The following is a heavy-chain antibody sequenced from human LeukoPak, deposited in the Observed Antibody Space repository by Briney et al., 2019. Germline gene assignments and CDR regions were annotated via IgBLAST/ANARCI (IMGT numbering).Heavy chain of an antibody. Sequence: GGSLSLSCAASGFTFSSYAMSWVRQAPGKGLEWVSAISGSGGSTYYADSVKGRFTISRDNSKNTLYLQMNSLRAEDTAVYYCRRSTSGGSEYFDYWGQGTLVTVSS. CDR1: GFTFSSYA. V-gene: IGHV3-23*01. J-gene: IGHJ4*02. CDR2: ISGSGGST. D-gene: IGHD2-15*01. CDR3: RRSTSGGSEYFDY.